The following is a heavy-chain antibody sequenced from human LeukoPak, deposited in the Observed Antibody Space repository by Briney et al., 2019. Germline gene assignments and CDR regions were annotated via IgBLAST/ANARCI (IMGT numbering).Heavy chain of an antibody. D-gene: IGHD2-2*01. Sequence: ASVKVSCKASGYTFTSYAMHWVRQAPGQRLEWMGWINAGNGNTKYSQKFQGRVTITRDTYASTAYMELSSLRSEDTAVYYCARGDPQGYCSSTSCYGAGIYYYYGMDVWGKGTTVTVSS. CDR1: GYTFTSYA. CDR3: ARGDPQGYCSSTSCYGAGIYYYYGMDV. J-gene: IGHJ6*04. V-gene: IGHV1-3*01. CDR2: INAGNGNT.